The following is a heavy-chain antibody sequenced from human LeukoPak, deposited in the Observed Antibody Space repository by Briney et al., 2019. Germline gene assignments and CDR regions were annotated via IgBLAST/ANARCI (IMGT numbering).Heavy chain of an antibody. D-gene: IGHD4-17*01. CDR1: GFTFSSYS. CDR3: ARGTYGDYDY. Sequence: GGSLRLSCAASGFTFSSYSMNWVRQAPGKGLEWVSYISSSGGTIYYTDSVKGQFTISRDNAKNSLYLQMNSLRAEDTAVYYCARGTYGDYDYWGQGTLVTVSS. J-gene: IGHJ4*02. CDR2: ISSSGGTI. V-gene: IGHV3-48*04.